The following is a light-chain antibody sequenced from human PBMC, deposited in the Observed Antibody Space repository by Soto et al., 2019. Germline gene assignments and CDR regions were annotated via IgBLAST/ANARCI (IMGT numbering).Light chain of an antibody. J-gene: IGKJ1*01. V-gene: IGKV1-39*01. CDR3: QQSYSRPRT. CDR1: QSISSY. CDR2: TAS. Sequence: DIQMTQSPSSLSASVGDRVTITCRASQSISSYLNWYQQKPGKAPNXLIYTASSLESGVPSRFSGSGSGTDLTITIASLQPEDFETYFCQQSYSRPRTFGQGTKVDIK.